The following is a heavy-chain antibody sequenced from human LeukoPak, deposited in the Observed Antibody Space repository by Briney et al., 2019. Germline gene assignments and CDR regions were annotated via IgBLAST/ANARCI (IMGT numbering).Heavy chain of an antibody. V-gene: IGHV4-34*01. J-gene: IGHJ4*02. CDR2: INHSGST. CDR3: ARLKPYSSSSVRASLDY. CDR1: GGSFSGYY. D-gene: IGHD6-6*01. Sequence: SETLSLTCAVYGGSFSGYYWSWIRQPPGKGLEWIGEINHSGSTNYNPSLKSRVTISVDTSKNQFSLKLSSVTAADTAVYYCARLKPYSSSSVRASLDYWGQGTLVTVSS.